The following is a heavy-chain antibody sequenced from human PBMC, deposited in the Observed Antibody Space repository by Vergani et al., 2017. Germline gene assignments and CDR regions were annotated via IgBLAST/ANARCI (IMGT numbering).Heavy chain of an antibody. CDR3: ARGRLNFDSSGYYYFDY. J-gene: IGHJ4*02. D-gene: IGHD3-22*01. CDR2: IYYSGST. CDR1: GGSINSGDYY. V-gene: IGHV4-30-4*08. Sequence: QVQLQESGPGLVKPSQTLSLTCTVSGGSINSGDYYWSWIRQPPGKGLDWLGYIYYSGSTDYNPSLKSRLTMSIDTSKNHFSLKLTSVTAADTAVYYCARGRLNFDSSGYYYFDYWGQGTLVTVSS.